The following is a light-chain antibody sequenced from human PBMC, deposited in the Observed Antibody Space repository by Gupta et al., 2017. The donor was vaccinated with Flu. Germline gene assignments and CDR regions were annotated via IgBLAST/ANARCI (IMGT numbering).Light chain of an antibody. CDR3: LLHYSGTWM. J-gene: IGLJ3*02. CDR2: DAT. CDR1: TGAVTSGHN. V-gene: IGLV7-46*01. Sequence: QAVVTQEPSLTVSPGETVTLTCGSSTGAVTSGHNPYWFQQKPGQVPTTLIYDATNKHSWTPARFSGSLLGGKAALXLXGALPEXEAEYFCLLHYSGTWMFGGGTKLTVL.